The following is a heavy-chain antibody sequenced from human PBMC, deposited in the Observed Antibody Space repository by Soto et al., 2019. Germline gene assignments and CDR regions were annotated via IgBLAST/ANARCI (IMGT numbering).Heavy chain of an antibody. CDR2: ISGSGGST. J-gene: IGHJ6*02. CDR1: GFTFSSYA. Sequence: LRLSCAASGFTFSSYAMSWVRQAPGQGLEWVSAISGSGGSTYYADSVKGRFTISRDNSKNTLYLQMNSLRAEDTAVYYCAKTTVTTYYYYGMDVWCQGTTVTVSS. CDR3: AKTTVTTYYYYGMDV. D-gene: IGHD4-4*01. V-gene: IGHV3-23*01.